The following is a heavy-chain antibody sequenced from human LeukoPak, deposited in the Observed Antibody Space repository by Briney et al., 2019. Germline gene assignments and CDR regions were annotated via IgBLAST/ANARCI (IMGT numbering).Heavy chain of an antibody. CDR3: ARASDIVLMVYAVYYGMDV. J-gene: IGHJ6*02. V-gene: IGHV3-21*01. D-gene: IGHD2-8*01. CDR2: ISSSSSYI. Sequence: PGGSLRLSCAASGFTFSSYSMNWVRQAPGKGLEWVSSISSSSSYIYYADSVKGRFTISRDNAKNSLYLQMNSLRAEDTAVYYCARASDIVLMVYAVYYGMDVWGQGTTVTVSS. CDR1: GFTFSSYS.